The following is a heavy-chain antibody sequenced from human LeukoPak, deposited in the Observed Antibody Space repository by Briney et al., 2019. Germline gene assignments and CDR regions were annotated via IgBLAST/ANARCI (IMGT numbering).Heavy chain of an antibody. CDR2: IKSESDGGTT. J-gene: IGHJ4*02. Sequence: VGSLRLSCEASGITISSAWMSWVRQPPGKGLEYVARIKSESDGGTTDHAAPVKGRFTISRDDSKNTLYLQMNSLTIEDTAVYYCTTHPDWGQGTLVTVSP. CDR1: GITISSAW. CDR3: TTHPD. V-gene: IGHV3-15*01.